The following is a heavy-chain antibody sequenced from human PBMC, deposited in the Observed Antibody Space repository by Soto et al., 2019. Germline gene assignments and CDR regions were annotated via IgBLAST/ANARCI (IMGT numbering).Heavy chain of an antibody. D-gene: IGHD4-17*01. CDR1: GDSISAYS. V-gene: IGHV4-59*12. CDR3: ARGVTTVTTFDY. Sequence: SETLSLTCTVSGDSISAYSWSWVRQPPGKGLEWIGNIHYNGNTKYNPSLKSRVSMSVDTSKNQFSLRLISVTAADTAVYYCARGVTTVTTFDYWGQGTLVTVSS. J-gene: IGHJ4*02. CDR2: IHYNGNT.